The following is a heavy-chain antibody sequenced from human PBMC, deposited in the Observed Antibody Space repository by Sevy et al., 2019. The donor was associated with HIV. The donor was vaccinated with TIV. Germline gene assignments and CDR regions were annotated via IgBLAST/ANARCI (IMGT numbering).Heavy chain of an antibody. CDR1: GASISNYY. J-gene: IGHJ6*03. D-gene: IGHD3-10*01. V-gene: IGHV4-4*07. CDR3: ARDVAIRGVFPIFYYHYYMDV. Sequence: SETLSLTCTVSGASISNYYWSWIRQPAGKGLEWIGRIDTRGDTHYNPSLKGRVTLSLDTSQKHFSLKLTSVIAADTAVYYCARDVAIRGVFPIFYYHYYMDVWGKGTTVTVSS. CDR2: IDTRGDT.